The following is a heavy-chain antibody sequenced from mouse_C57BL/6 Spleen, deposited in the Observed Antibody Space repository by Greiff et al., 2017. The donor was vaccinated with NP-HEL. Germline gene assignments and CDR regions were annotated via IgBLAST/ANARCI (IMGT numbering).Heavy chain of an antibody. V-gene: IGHV5-4*03. J-gene: IGHJ2*01. D-gene: IGHD1-1*01. CDR1: GFTFSSYA. Sequence: EVKLMESGGGLVKPGGSLKLSCAASGFTFSSYAMSWVRQTPEKRLERVATISDGGSYTYYPDNVKGRFTISRDNAKNNLYLQMSHLKSEDTAMYYCARGGNYYGSSPWYFDYWGQGTTLTVSS. CDR3: ARGGNYYGSSPWYFDY. CDR2: ISDGGSYT.